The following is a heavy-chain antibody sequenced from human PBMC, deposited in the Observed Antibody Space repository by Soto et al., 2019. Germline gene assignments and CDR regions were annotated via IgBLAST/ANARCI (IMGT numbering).Heavy chain of an antibody. CDR3: AREREGGNYDYVWGSYRSNAMDV. J-gene: IGHJ6*02. V-gene: IGHV1-18*01. CDR1: GYTFTSYG. CDR2: ISAYNGNT. Sequence: ASVKVSCKASGYTFTSYGISWVRQAPGQGLEWMGRISAYNGNTNYAQKLQGRVTITRDTSASTAYMELSSLRSEDTAVYYCAREREGGNYDYVWGSYRSNAMDVWGQ. D-gene: IGHD3-16*02.